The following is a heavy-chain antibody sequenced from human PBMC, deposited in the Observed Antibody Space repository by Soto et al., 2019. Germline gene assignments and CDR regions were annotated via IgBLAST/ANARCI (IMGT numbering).Heavy chain of an antibody. CDR2: IYPGDSDA. Sequence: PGESLKISCKGSGYIFTNSWIGWVRQMPGKGLEWMGIIYPGDSDARYSPSFQGQVTISADKSITTAYLQWSSLTASDTAMYYCARLQAAMPAAAGMDVWDRRTAVTVSS. D-gene: IGHD2-2*01. CDR1: GYIFTNSW. V-gene: IGHV5-51*01. CDR3: ARLQAAMPAAAGMDV. J-gene: IGHJ6*02.